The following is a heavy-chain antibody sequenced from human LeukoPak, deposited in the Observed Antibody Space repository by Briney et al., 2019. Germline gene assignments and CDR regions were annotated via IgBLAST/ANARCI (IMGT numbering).Heavy chain of an antibody. CDR2: ISGSGGST. V-gene: IGHV3-23*01. CDR1: GFTFSGSA. Sequence: GGSLRLSCAASGFTFSGSAMHWVRQASGKGLEWVSAISGSGGSTYYADSVKGRFTISRDNSKNTLYLQMNSLRAEDTAVYYCAKDQEWFGPDYWGQGTLVTVSS. D-gene: IGHD3-3*01. CDR3: AKDQEWFGPDY. J-gene: IGHJ4*02.